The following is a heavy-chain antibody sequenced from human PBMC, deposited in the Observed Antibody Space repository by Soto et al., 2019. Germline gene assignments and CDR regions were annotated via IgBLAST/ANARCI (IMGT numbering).Heavy chain of an antibody. D-gene: IGHD3-10*01. Sequence: PSETLSLTCTVSGGSISSYYWSWIRQPPGKGLEWIGYIYYSGSTNYNPSLKSRVTISVDTSKNQFSLKLSSVTAADTAVYYCVSGLRVWFGDLSPFDYWGQGTVVTGSS. CDR2: IYYSGST. V-gene: IGHV4-59*01. CDR3: VSGLRVWFGDLSPFDY. J-gene: IGHJ4*02. CDR1: GGSISSYY.